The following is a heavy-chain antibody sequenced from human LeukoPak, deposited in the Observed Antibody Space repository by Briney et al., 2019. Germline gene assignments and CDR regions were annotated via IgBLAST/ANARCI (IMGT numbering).Heavy chain of an antibody. CDR2: INPNSGGT. V-gene: IGHV1-2*02. CDR3: ASERIAAAPYYYYYYYMDV. Sequence: ASVKVSCKASGYTFTGYYMHWVRQAPGQGLEWMGWINPNSGGTNYAQKFQGRVTMTRDTSISTAYMELSRLRSDDTAVYYCASERIAAAPYYYYYYYMDVWGKGTTVTVSS. CDR1: GYTFTGYY. J-gene: IGHJ6*03. D-gene: IGHD6-13*01.